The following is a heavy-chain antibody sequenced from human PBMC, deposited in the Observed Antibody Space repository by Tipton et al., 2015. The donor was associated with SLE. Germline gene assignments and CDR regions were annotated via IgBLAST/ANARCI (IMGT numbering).Heavy chain of an antibody. CDR1: GFTFSSYA. CDR3: ATRQGSGWYQSFDY. CDR2: IWYGGSKQ. V-gene: IGHV3-33*08. Sequence: SLRLSCAASGFTFSSYAMHWVRQAPGKGLEWVAVIWYGGSKQYYADSVKGRFTISRDNSKNTLYLQMDNLRPEDTAVYYCATRQGSGWYQSFDYWGQGSLVTVSS. D-gene: IGHD6-19*01. J-gene: IGHJ4*02.